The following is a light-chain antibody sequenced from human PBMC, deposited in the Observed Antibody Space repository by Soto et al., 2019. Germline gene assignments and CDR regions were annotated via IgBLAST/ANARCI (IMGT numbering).Light chain of an antibody. J-gene: IGLJ1*01. V-gene: IGLV3-1*01. CDR1: KLGDKY. CDR2: QDS. CDR3: QAWESSTGV. Sequence: SYELTQPPSVSVSPGQTASITCSGDKLGDKYACWYQQKPGQSPVLVIYQDSKRPSGIPERFSGSNSGNTATLTISGTQARDEADHFCQAWESSTGVFGTGTKVPVL.